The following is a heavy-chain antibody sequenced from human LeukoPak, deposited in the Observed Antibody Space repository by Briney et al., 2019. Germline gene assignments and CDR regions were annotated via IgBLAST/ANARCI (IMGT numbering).Heavy chain of an antibody. CDR2: IKQDGSEK. D-gene: IGHD1-26*01. J-gene: IGHJ4*02. Sequence: GGSLRLSCAASGFTFSSYWKSWVRQAPGKGLEWVANIKQDGSEKYYVDSVKGRFTISRDNAKNSLYLQMNSLRAEDTAVYYCARKSRLVGAIDYWGQGTLVTVSS. V-gene: IGHV3-7*01. CDR1: GFTFSSYW. CDR3: ARKSRLVGAIDY.